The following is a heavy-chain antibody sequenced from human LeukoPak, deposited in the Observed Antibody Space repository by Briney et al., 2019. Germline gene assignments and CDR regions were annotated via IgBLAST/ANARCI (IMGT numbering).Heavy chain of an antibody. D-gene: IGHD3-3*01. CDR3: ARGVVIDYFDY. CDR1: GFTFDDHA. J-gene: IGHJ4*02. CDR2: ISWDGGST. V-gene: IGHV3-43D*04. Sequence: GGSLRLSCAASGFTFDDHAMHWVRQAPGKGLEWVSLISWDGGSTYYADSVKGRFTISRDNSKNSLYLQMNSLRAEDTALYYCARGVVIDYFDYWGQGTLVTVSS.